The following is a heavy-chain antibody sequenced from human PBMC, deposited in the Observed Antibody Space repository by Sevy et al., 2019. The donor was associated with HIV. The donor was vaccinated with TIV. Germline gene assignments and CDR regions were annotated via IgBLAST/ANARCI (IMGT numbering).Heavy chain of an antibody. J-gene: IGHJ6*02. D-gene: IGHD3-9*01. Sequence: KQSQTVSLTCSVSGASVSAANDYWSWIRQPPGKGLEWIGNVYYFGSTNYNPSLKSRVTISLDTSKKQFSLKLSSVTAADTAVYYCARDQYYDIGTGLYAMDVWGQGTTVTVSS. CDR2: VYYFGST. CDR3: ARDQYYDIGTGLYAMDV. V-gene: IGHV4-61*01. CDR1: GASVSAANDY.